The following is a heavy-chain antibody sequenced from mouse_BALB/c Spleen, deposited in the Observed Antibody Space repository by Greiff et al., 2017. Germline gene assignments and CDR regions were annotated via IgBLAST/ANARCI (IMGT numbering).Heavy chain of an antibody. CDR1: GFNIKDTY. J-gene: IGHJ4*01. Sequence: EVQGVESGAELVKPGASVKLSCTASGFNIKDTYMHWVKQRPEQGLEWIGRIDPANGNTKYDPKFQGKATITADTSSNTAYLQLSSLTSEDTAVYYCARNGLYYAMDYWGQGTSVTVSS. D-gene: IGHD1-2*01. CDR2: IDPANGNT. CDR3: ARNGLYYAMDY. V-gene: IGHV14-3*02.